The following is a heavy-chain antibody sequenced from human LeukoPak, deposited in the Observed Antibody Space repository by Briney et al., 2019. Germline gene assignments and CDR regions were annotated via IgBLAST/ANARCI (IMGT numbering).Heavy chain of an antibody. V-gene: IGHV3-30*18. D-gene: IGHD2-15*01. J-gene: IGHJ1*01. CDR1: GFTFSSYG. CDR2: ISSNGNNK. CDR3: TKGCLGGGNCFYFQH. Sequence: GRSLRLSCAASGFTFSSYGMHWVRQAPGKGLEWVAVISSNGNNKYYGDSVKGRFTISRDNSKNTLFLQMDSLRAEDTAVYYCTKGCLGGGNCFYFQHWGQGTLVSVSS.